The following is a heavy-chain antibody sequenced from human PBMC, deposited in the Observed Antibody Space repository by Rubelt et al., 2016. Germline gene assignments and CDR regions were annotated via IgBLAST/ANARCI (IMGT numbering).Heavy chain of an antibody. V-gene: IGHV4-34*01. D-gene: IGHD1-1*01. CDR1: GGSFGGYY. J-gene: IGHJ5*02. CDR3: ARGQEGQLERFDP. Sequence: QVQLQQWGAGLLKPSETLSLTCAVYGGSFGGYYWSWIRQPPGKGLEWIGEINHRGSTNYNPSLKIRVTISVDRAKNQCSLKLSSVTAADTAVDYGARGQEGQLERFDPWGQGTLVTVSS. CDR2: INHRGST.